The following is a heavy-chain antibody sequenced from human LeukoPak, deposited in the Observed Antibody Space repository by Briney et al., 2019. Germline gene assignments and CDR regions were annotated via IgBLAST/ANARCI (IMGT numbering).Heavy chain of an antibody. V-gene: IGHV4-39*07. CDR3: ARCQLWLRSIDY. J-gene: IGHJ4*02. D-gene: IGHD5-18*01. CDR1: GGSISSSSYY. CDR2: IYYSGST. Sequence: PSETLSLTCTVSGGSISSSSYYWGWIRQPPGKGLEWIGSIYYSGSTYYNPSLKSRVTISVDTSKNQFSLKLSSVTAADTAVYYCARCQLWLRSIDYWGQGTLVTVSP.